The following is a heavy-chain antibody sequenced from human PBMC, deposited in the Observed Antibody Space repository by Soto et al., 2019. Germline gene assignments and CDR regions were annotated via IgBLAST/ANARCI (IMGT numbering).Heavy chain of an antibody. Sequence: PSETLSLTCTVSGGSIRNYFWTWMLQPAGKGLEWIGRIYSSGNTVYNASLKSRVTMSIDMSKNQFSLKLSSVTAADTAVYYCVRDVESPGISGSWGAFDVWGQGTVVTVSS. V-gene: IGHV4-4*07. D-gene: IGHD1-20*01. CDR3: VRDVESPGISGSWGAFDV. CDR2: IYSSGNT. J-gene: IGHJ3*01. CDR1: GGSIRNYF.